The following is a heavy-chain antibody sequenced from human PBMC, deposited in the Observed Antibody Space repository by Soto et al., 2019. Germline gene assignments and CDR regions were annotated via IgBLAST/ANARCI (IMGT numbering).Heavy chain of an antibody. Sequence: QVHLVQSGAEVKKPGASVKVSCKASGYTFTSYGITWVRQAPGQGLEWMGWISAHNGNTDYAQKLQGRVIVTRDTSTSTAYMELRGVRSDDTAVYYCARGRYGDYWGLGALVTVSS. CDR2: ISAHNGNT. J-gene: IGHJ4*02. CDR3: ARGRYGDY. CDR1: GYTFTSYG. D-gene: IGHD1-1*01. V-gene: IGHV1-18*01.